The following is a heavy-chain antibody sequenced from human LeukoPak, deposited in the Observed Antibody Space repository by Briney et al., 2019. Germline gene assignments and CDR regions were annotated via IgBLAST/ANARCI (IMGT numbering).Heavy chain of an antibody. CDR2: ISGSGDST. Sequence: GGSLRLSCAASGFTFRSYAMSWVRQAPGKGLEWVSTISGSGDSTYYADSVQGRFTISRETSKNTLCLQMNSLRAEYTARYFCAKIVATTGLVYWGQGTLVTVSS. J-gene: IGHJ4*02. V-gene: IGHV3-23*01. CDR3: AKIVATTGLVY. D-gene: IGHD4-11*01. CDR1: GFTFRSYA.